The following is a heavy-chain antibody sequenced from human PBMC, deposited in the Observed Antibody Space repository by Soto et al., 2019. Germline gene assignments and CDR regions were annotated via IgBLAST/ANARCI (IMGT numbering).Heavy chain of an antibody. CDR3: ARWSYLDY. CDR1: GFSFGSYA. V-gene: IGHV3-23*01. Sequence: GGSLRLSCAASGFSFGSYALSWVRQAPGKGLEWVSTISGSDGKTFYADSVKGRFSISRDTSQSNLYLQMNSLRADDTAMYYCARWSYLDYWGQGTRVTVYS. J-gene: IGHJ4*02. CDR2: ISGSDGKT. D-gene: IGHD3-3*01.